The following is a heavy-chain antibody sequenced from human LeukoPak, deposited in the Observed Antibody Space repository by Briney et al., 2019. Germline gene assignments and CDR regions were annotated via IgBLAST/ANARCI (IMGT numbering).Heavy chain of an antibody. CDR1: GCMFTDYY. D-gene: IGHD1-1*01. CDR3: ARIPIYNWNGYGMDV. J-gene: IGHJ6*02. Sequence: GASVKVSCKASGCMFTDYYIHWVRQAPGQGLEWMGCINPNSGGTNDALKLQGRVTMTRVTSISTAYMELSRLRSDDTAVYYCARIPIYNWNGYGMDVWGQGTTVTVSS. V-gene: IGHV1-2*02. CDR2: INPNSGGT.